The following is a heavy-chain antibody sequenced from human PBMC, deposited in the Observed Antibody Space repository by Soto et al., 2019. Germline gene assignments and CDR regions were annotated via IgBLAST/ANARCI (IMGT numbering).Heavy chain of an antibody. J-gene: IGHJ4*02. Sequence: ESGGGLVKPGGSLRLSCAASGCTFTRYSMNWVRQAPGKGLEWVSSISSTTNYIYYADSMKGRFTVARDNAKNSVYMEMNSLSAEDTAVYYCARESEDLTSNFDYWGQGTLVTVSS. CDR3: ARESEDLTSNFDY. CDR1: GCTFTRYS. CDR2: ISSTTNYI. V-gene: IGHV3-21*01.